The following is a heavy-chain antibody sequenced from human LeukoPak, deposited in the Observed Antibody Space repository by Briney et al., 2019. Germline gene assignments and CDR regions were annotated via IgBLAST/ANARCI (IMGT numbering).Heavy chain of an antibody. V-gene: IGHV3-11*04. J-gene: IGHJ4*02. CDR3: ASDLDYGDSENY. CDR1: GFTLDDYG. Sequence: PGGSLRLSCAASGFTLDDYGMSWVRQAPGKGLEWVSYISSSGSTIYYADSVKGRFTISRDNAKNSLYLQMNSLRAEDTAVYYCASDLDYGDSENYWGQGTLVTVSS. CDR2: ISSSGSTI. D-gene: IGHD4-17*01.